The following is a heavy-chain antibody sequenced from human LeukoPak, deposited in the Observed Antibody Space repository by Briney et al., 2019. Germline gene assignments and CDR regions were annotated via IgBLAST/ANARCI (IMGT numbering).Heavy chain of an antibody. CDR3: AKGQTGEGYFDY. V-gene: IGHV3-23*01. J-gene: IGHJ4*02. CDR1: GFTFSSYA. Sequence: GGSLRLSCAASGFTFSSYAMSWVRQAPGKGVVWVSAISGSGGSTYYADSVKGRFTISRDNSKNTLYLQMNSLRAEDTAVYYCAKGQTGEGYFDYWGQGTLVTVSS. D-gene: IGHD7-27*01. CDR2: ISGSGGST.